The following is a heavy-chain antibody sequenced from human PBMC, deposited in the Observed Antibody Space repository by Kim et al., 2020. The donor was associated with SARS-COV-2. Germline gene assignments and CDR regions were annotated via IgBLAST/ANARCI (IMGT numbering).Heavy chain of an antibody. D-gene: IGHD1-26*01. V-gene: IGHV1-69*04. J-gene: IGHJ3*02. CDR3: ARGLKGATDAFDI. Sequence: APKFQGRVTITADKSTSTAYMELSSLRSEDTAVYYCARGLKGATDAFDIWGQGTMVTVSS.